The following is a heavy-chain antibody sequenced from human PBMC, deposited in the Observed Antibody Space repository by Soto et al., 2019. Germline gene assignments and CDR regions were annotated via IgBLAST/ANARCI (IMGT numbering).Heavy chain of an antibody. Sequence: SETLSLTCTVFGGSISSYYWSWIRQPPGKGLEWIGYIYYSGSTNYNPSLKSRVTISVDTSKNQFSLKLSSVTAADTAVYYCARAYIAAAGFDPWGQGTLVTVSS. CDR2: IYYSGST. CDR3: ARAYIAAAGFDP. V-gene: IGHV4-59*01. D-gene: IGHD6-13*01. J-gene: IGHJ5*02. CDR1: GGSISSYY.